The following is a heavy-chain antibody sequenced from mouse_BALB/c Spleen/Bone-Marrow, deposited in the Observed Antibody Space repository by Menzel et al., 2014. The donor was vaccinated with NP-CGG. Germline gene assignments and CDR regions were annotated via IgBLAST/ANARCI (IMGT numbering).Heavy chain of an antibody. CDR1: GYTFTSYY. D-gene: IGHD2-3*01. CDR2: INPSNGGT. V-gene: IGHV1S81*02. J-gene: IGHJ4*01. CDR3: TRYGYDPLYAMDY. Sequence: VQPQQSGAELVKPGASVKLSCKASGYTFTSYYTYWVKQRPGQGLEWIGGINPSNGGTNFNEKFKSKATLTVDRSSSTAYMQLSSLTSEDSAVYYCTRYGYDPLYAMDYWGQGTSVTVSS.